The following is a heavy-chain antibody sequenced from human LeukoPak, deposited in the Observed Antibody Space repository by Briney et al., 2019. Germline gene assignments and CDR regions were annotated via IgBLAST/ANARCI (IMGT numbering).Heavy chain of an antibody. D-gene: IGHD3-10*01. CDR3: AKGGLSRGIDP. CDR1: GFTFSDWY. V-gene: IGHV3-11*01. CDR2: IDMSGRTI. J-gene: IGHJ5*02. Sequence: GGSLRLSCAASGFTFSDWYMSWIRQAPGKGLEWVSYIDMSGRTIYYADSVKGRFTISRDNSKNTLYLQMNSLRAEDTAVYYCAKGGLSRGIDPWGQGTLVTVSS.